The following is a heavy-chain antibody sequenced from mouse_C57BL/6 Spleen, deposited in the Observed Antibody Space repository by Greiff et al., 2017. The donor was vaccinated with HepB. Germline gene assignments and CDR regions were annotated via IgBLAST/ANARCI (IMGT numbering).Heavy chain of an antibody. CDR3: ARSYYGSGRYFDY. CDR2: IDPSDSYT. D-gene: IGHD1-1*01. V-gene: IGHV1-50*01. Sequence: QVQLQQPGAELVKPGASVKLSCKASGYTFTSYWMQWVKQRPGQGLEWIGEIDPSDSYTNYNQKFKGKATLTVDTSSSTAYMQLSSLTSEDSAVYYCARSYYGSGRYFDYWGQGTTLTVSS. CDR1: GYTFTSYW. J-gene: IGHJ2*01.